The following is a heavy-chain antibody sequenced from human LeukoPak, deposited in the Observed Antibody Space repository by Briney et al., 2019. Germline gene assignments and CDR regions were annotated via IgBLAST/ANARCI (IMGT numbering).Heavy chain of an antibody. D-gene: IGHD1-7*01. CDR2: INWNGGIT. CDR1: GLTFDDYG. CDR3: ARGKNYHYYYYYMAV. Sequence: PGGSLRLSCAASGLTFDDYGMSWVRQAPGKGLEWVSGINWNGGITGYADSVRGRFTISRDNAKNSLYLQMNSLRAEDTALYYCARGKNYHYYYYYMAVWGKGTTVTVSS. V-gene: IGHV3-20*04. J-gene: IGHJ6*03.